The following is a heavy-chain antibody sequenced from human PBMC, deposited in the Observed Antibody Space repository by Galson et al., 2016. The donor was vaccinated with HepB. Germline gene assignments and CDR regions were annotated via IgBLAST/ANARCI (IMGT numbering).Heavy chain of an antibody. CDR2: FNPEDGET. D-gene: IGHD1-26*01. Sequence: SVKVSCKVSGYTVSKLSIHWVRQAPGKGLEWMGGFNPEDGETTYAQKLHGRVTMTEDTSTDTAYMELSSLTSEDTAVYFCSSSPRVGATVFASETWGQGTMVSVS. CDR1: GYTVSKLS. CDR3: SSSPRVGATVFASET. J-gene: IGHJ3*02. V-gene: IGHV1-24*01.